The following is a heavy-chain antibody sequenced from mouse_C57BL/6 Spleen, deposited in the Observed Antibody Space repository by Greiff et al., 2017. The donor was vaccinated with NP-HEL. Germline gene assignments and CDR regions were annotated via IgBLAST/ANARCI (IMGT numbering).Heavy chain of an antibody. D-gene: IGHD2-4*01. V-gene: IGHV5-9-1*02. CDR1: GFTFSSYA. CDR2: ISSGGDYI. CDR3: TREGIYYDYDGGFAY. J-gene: IGHJ3*01. Sequence: EVKLEESGEGLVKPGGSLKLSCAASGFTFSSYAMSWVRQTPEKRLEWVAYISSGGDYIYYADTVKGRFTISRDNARNTLYLQMSSLKSEDTAMYYCTREGIYYDYDGGFAYWGQGTLVTVSA.